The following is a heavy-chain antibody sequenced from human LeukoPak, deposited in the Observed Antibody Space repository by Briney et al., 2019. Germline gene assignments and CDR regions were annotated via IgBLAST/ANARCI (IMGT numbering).Heavy chain of an antibody. V-gene: IGHV4-34*01. D-gene: IGHD6-6*01. CDR3: ARRGEYSSSFMTFDY. Sequence: PSETLSLTCAVYGGSFSGYYWSWIRQPPGKGLEWIGEINHSGSTNYNPSLKSRVTISVDTSKNQFSLKLSSVTAADTAVYYCARRGEYSSSFMTFDYWGQGILVTVSS. CDR2: INHSGST. J-gene: IGHJ4*02. CDR1: GGSFSGYY.